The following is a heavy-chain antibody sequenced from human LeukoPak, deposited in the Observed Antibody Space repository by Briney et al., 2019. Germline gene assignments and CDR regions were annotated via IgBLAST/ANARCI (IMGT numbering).Heavy chain of an antibody. J-gene: IGHJ4*02. V-gene: IGHV3-15*01. Sequence: GGSLRLSCTASGFTFGDYALSWVRQAPEKGLEWVGRIKSKTDGGTTDYAAPVKGRFTISRDDSKNTLYLQMNSLKTEDTAVYYCTTLYDEGYWGQGTLVTVSS. CDR2: IKSKTDGGTT. CDR3: TTLYDEGY. D-gene: IGHD2/OR15-2a*01. CDR1: GFTFGDYA.